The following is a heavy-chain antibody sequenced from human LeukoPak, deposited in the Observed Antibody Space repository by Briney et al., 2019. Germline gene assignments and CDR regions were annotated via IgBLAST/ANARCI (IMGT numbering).Heavy chain of an antibody. D-gene: IGHD6-13*01. J-gene: IGHJ5*02. CDR1: GGSFSGYY. Sequence: SETLSLTCAVYGGSFSGYYWSWIRQPPGKGLEWIGEINHSGGTNYNSSLKSRVTISVDTSKNQFSLKLSSVTAADTAVYYCARGRIAAAVRCWFDPWGQGTLVTVSS. CDR2: INHSGGT. V-gene: IGHV4-34*01. CDR3: ARGRIAAAVRCWFDP.